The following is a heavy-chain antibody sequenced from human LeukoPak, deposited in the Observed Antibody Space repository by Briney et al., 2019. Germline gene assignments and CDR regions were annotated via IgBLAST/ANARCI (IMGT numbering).Heavy chain of an antibody. CDR1: GGTFSSYA. J-gene: IGHJ4*02. D-gene: IGHD1-26*01. CDR3: ARERKVGASYCFDY. CDR2: INPSGGST. V-gene: IGHV1-46*01. Sequence: ASVKVSCKASGGTFSSYAISWVRQAPGQGLVWMGIINPSGGSTSYAQKFQGRVTMTRDMSTSTVYMELSSLRSEDTAVYYCARERKVGASYCFDYWGQGTLVTVSS.